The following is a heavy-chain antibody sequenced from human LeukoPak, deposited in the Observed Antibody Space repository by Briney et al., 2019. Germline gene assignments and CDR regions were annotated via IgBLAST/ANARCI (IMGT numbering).Heavy chain of an antibody. Sequence: GGSLRLSCAASGFTFSSYAMKWVRQAPGKGLEWGSGISGSGGSTYYADSVKGRFTISRDNSKNTLSLQMNSLRADDTALYYCAKGTGINHFHWSDPWGQGTLVTVSS. D-gene: IGHD3/OR15-3a*01. J-gene: IGHJ5*02. CDR2: ISGSGGST. CDR1: GFTFSSYA. CDR3: AKGTGINHFHWSDP. V-gene: IGHV3-23*01.